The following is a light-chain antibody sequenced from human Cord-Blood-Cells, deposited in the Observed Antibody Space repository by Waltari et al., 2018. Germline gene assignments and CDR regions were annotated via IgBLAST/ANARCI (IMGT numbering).Light chain of an antibody. CDR1: QSISSY. CDR3: QQSYSTPPWT. J-gene: IGKJ1*01. CDR2: AAS. Sequence: IQMTQSPPSLSASVGARVPINCRASQSISSYLNWYKQKPGKAPKPLIYAASSLQSGVPSRFSGSGSGTDFTLTISSLQPEDFATYYCQQSYSTPPWTFGQGTKVEIK. V-gene: IGKV1-39*01.